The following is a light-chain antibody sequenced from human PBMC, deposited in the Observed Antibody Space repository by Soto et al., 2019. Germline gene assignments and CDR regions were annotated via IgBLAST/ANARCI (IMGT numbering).Light chain of an antibody. V-gene: IGLV1-44*01. CDR3: VVWDDSLNGFV. CDR2: SNN. Sequence: QAVVTQPPSASGTPGQRVTISCSGSSSNIGGHTVNWFQQVPGMAPKLLINSNNQRPSGVPDRFSGSKSGTSASLAISGLQSDDEADYYCVVWDDSLNGFVFGTGTKLTVL. CDR1: SSNIGGHT. J-gene: IGLJ1*01.